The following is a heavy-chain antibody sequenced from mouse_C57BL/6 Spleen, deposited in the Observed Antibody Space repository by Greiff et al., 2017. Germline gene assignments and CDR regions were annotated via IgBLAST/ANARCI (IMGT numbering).Heavy chain of an antibody. CDR2: IDPSDSYT. D-gene: IGHD1-1*01. CDR3: ARPFYYGSSSYWYFDV. J-gene: IGHJ1*03. V-gene: IGHV1-59*01. CDR1: GYTFTSYW. Sequence: QVQLKQPGAELVRPGTSVKLSCKASGYTFTSYWMHWVKQRPGQGLEWIGVIDPSDSYTNYNQKFKGKATLTVDTSSSTAYMQLSSLTSEDSAVYYCARPFYYGSSSYWYFDVWGTGTTVTVSS.